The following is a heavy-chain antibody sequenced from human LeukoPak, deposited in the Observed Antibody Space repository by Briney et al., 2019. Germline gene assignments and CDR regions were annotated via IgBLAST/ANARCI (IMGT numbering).Heavy chain of an antibody. CDR1: GFTFSGSA. CDR2: ISYSGANS. V-gene: IGHV3-23*01. D-gene: IGHD1-26*01. Sequence: PGGSLRLSCAASGFTFSGSAMSWVRQAPGEGLEWASLISYSGANSYYTDSVRGRFTISRDNSKDTLFLQMNSLRAEDTAIYYCARGLLVGNTDYYFDYWGQGTLVTVSS. J-gene: IGHJ4*02. CDR3: ARGLLVGNTDYYFDY.